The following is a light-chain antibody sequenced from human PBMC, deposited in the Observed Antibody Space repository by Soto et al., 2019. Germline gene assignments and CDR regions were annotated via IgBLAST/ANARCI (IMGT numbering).Light chain of an antibody. CDR3: QQFYSRRPEPST. Sequence: DIVMTQSPGSLAVSLVERATISCKSSQSVLYRSDNKNYLAWYQHKPGQPPKLLIYWASTRESGVPDRFSGIRSGTDVTLTVSLLQTDDVAVYYCQQFYSRRPEPSTFGQGTKLEI. CDR1: QSVLYRSDNKNY. V-gene: IGKV4-1*01. J-gene: IGKJ2*01. CDR2: WAS.